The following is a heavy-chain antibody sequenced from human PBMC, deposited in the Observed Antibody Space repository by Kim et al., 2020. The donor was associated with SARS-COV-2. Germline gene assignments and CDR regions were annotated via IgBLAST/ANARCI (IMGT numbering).Heavy chain of an antibody. D-gene: IGHD2-21*01. CDR1: GGSITSGDYY. V-gene: IGHV4-30-4*01. CDR2: IYHTGST. J-gene: IGHJ5*02. CDR3: ASRGDDSPGWFDP. Sequence: SETLSLTCTVSGGSITSGDYYWSWIRQSPGKGLEWIGYIYHTGSTYYTPSLKSRVGISIDTSKSQFSLTLTSVTAADTAVDYFASRGDDSPGWFDPWGPG.